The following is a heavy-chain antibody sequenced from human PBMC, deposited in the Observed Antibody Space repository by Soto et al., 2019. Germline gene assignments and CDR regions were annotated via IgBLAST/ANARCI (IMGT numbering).Heavy chain of an antibody. V-gene: IGHV1-46*01. CDR2: INPSGGST. CDR3: ARDRIGGYNSYYFDY. CDR1: GYTFTSYY. J-gene: IGHJ4*02. Sequence: ASVKVSCKASGYTFTSYYMHWVRQAPGQGLEWMGIINPSGGSTSYAQKFQGRVTMTRDTSTSTVYMELSSLRSEDTAVYYCARDRIGGYNSYYFDYWGQGTMVTVYS. D-gene: IGHD5-12*01.